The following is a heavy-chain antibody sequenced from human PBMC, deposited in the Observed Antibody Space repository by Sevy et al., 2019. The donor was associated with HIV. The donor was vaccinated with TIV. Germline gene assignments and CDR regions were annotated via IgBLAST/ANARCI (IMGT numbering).Heavy chain of an antibody. D-gene: IGHD3-22*01. CDR2: ISWNSGNI. CDR1: GFTFDDYD. J-gene: IGHJ4*02. V-gene: IGHV3-9*01. Sequence: GGSLRLSCAASGFTFDDYDMHWVRQAPGKGLEWVSGISWNSGNIGYADSVKGRFTISRDNAKNSLYLQMNSLRAEDTALYYCAKYSYYDSGGYFDYWGQGALVTVSS. CDR3: AKYSYYDSGGYFDY.